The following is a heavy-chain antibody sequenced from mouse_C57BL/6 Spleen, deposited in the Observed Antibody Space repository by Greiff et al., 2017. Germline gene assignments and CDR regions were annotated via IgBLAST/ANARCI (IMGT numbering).Heavy chain of an antibody. CDR2: ISSGGSST. J-gene: IGHJ2*01. CDR1: GFTFSSYG. CDR3: ARHHFRY. Sequence: DVKLPESGGDLVKPGGSLKLSCAASGFTFSSYGMSWVRQTPDKRLEWVASISSGGSSTYYPDSVKGRFTISRDKAKNTLDLQMSSLKAEDTAMYECARHHFRYWGQGTTLTVSS. V-gene: IGHV5-6*02.